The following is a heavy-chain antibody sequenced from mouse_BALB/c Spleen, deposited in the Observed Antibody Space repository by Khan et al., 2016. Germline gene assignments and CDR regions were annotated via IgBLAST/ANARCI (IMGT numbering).Heavy chain of an antibody. V-gene: IGHV3-2*02. CDR1: GYSISSDYA. CDR2: ISYSGST. D-gene: IGHD2-14*01. J-gene: IGHJ4*01. CDR3: TRGEYDGTYYAVDY. Sequence: EVQLQESGPGLVKPSQSLSLTCTVTGYSISSDYAWNWIRQFPGNKLEWRGYISYSGSTSYNPSLKSRISITRDTSKNQFFLQLSSVTTDDTATYYCTRGEYDGTYYAVDYWGQGTSVTVSS.